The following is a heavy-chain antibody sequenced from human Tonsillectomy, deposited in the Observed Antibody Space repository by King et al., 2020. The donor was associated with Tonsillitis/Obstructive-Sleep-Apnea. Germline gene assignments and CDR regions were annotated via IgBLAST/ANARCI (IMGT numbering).Heavy chain of an antibody. J-gene: IGHJ6*02. D-gene: IGHD5-18*01. CDR3: ARLGDTGMAGGYYYYTIDV. CDR1: GYSFSTFW. CDR2: IDPSDSYT. Sequence: QLVQSGAEVKKPGESLRISCQGSGYSFSTFWISWVRQMPGKGLEWMGTIDPSDSYTKNSPSFQGHVSISVYKSISTAYLQWSSLKASDTAIYDCARLGDTGMAGGYYYYTIDVWGQGTTVTVSS. V-gene: IGHV5-10-1*03.